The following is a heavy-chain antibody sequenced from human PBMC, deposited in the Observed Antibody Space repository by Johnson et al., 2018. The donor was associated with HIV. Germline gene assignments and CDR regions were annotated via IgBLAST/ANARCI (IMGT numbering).Heavy chain of an antibody. Sequence: QVLLVESGGGVVQPGRSLRLSCAASGFTFSSYGMHWVRQAPGKGLEWVAVISYYGSNKYYADSAKGRFTISRDNSKNTLYLQMSSLRAEDTAVYYCAKDMRPVRGWGGGSYRGVSDAFDIWGQGTMVTVSS. J-gene: IGHJ3*02. CDR3: AKDMRPVRGWGGGSYRGVSDAFDI. D-gene: IGHD1-26*01. CDR1: GFTFSSYG. CDR2: ISYYGSNK. V-gene: IGHV3-30*18.